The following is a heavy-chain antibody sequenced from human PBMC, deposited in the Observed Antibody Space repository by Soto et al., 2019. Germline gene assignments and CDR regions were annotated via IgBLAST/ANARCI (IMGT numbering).Heavy chain of an antibody. J-gene: IGHJ1*01. D-gene: IGHD3-22*01. CDR1: GFTFSGSA. V-gene: IGHV3-73*02. Sequence: EVQLVESGGGLVQPGGSLKLSCAASGFTFSGSAMHWVRQASGKGLEWVGRIRSKANSYATAYAASVKGRFTISRDDSKNTAYLQMNSLKTEDTAVYYCTRRHYYDSRGPYWGQGTLVTVSS. CDR3: TRRHYYDSRGPY. CDR2: IRSKANSYAT.